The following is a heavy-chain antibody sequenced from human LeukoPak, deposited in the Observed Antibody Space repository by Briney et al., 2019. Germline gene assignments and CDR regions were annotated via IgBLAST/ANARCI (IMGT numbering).Heavy chain of an antibody. CDR3: ARGIPYDILTGYCDY. CDR1: GFTFNNYI. J-gene: IGHJ4*02. V-gene: IGHV3-21*01. D-gene: IGHD3-9*01. Sequence: GGSLRLSCAASGFTFNNYIMNWVRQAPGKGLEWVSSISSSSSYIYYADSVKGRFTISRDNAKNSLYLQMNSLRAEDTAVYYCARGIPYDILTGYCDYWGQGTLVTVSS. CDR2: ISSSSSYI.